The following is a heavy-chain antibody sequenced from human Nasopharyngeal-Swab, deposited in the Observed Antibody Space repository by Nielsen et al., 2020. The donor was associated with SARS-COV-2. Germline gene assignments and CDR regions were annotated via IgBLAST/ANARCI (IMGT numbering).Heavy chain of an antibody. D-gene: IGHD5-18*01. CDR3: AKKAPGVGQLWYDY. J-gene: IGHJ4*02. V-gene: IGHV3-53*01. Sequence: GGSLRLSCAASGFTVSSNYMSWVRQAPGKGLEWVSVIYSGGSTYYADSVKGRFTISRDNSKNTLYLQMNSLRAEDTAVYYCAKKAPGVGQLWYDYWGQGTLVTVSS. CDR1: GFTVSSNY. CDR2: IYSGGST.